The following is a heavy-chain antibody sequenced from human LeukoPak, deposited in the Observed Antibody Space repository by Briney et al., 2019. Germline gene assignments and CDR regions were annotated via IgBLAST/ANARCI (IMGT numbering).Heavy chain of an antibody. Sequence: SETLSLTCTVSGGSISSYYWSWIRQPAGKGLEWIGRIYTSGSTNYNPSLKSRVTMSVDTSKNQFSLKLSSVTAADTAVYYCARDTKYSGYAHSGYYYMDVWGKGTTVTISS. CDR3: ARDTKYSGYAHSGYYYMDV. V-gene: IGHV4-4*07. J-gene: IGHJ6*03. CDR1: GGSISSYY. D-gene: IGHD5-12*01. CDR2: IYTSGST.